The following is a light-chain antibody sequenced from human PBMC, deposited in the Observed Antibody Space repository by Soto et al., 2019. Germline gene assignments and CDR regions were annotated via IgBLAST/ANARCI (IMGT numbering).Light chain of an antibody. Sequence: QSALTQPRSVSGSPGQSVTISCTGTSSDVGGYNYVSWYQQYPGKAPKLMIYEVAKRSSGVPDRFSGFKSGNTASLTISGLQAEDEADYYCSSYTSSSTLYVFGTGTKVTVL. CDR3: SSYTSSSTLYV. J-gene: IGLJ1*01. CDR1: SSDVGGYNY. V-gene: IGLV2-11*01. CDR2: EVA.